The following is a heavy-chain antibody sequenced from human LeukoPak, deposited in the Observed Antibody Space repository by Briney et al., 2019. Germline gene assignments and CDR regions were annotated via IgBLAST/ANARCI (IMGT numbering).Heavy chain of an antibody. CDR1: GYTFTTYA. D-gene: IGHD1-26*01. Sequence: SVKVSCKASGYTFTTYAISWVRQAPGQGLEWMGGIIPIFGTANYAQKFQGRVTITADESTSTAYMELSSLRSEDTAVYYCARDNRWEPNDLRYYPLNYYYGMDVWGQGTTVTVSS. V-gene: IGHV1-69*13. J-gene: IGHJ6*02. CDR2: IIPIFGTA. CDR3: ARDNRWEPNDLRYYPLNYYYGMDV.